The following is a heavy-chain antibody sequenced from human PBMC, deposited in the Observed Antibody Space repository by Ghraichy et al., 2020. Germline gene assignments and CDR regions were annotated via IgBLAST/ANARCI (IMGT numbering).Heavy chain of an antibody. V-gene: IGHV4-59*08. CDR3: ARLDSRIDFWSGYYTIGAMFDY. J-gene: IGHJ4*02. CDR1: GGSISSYY. Sequence: LNISCTVSGGSISSYYWSWIRQPPGKGLEWIGYIYYSGSTNYNPSLKSRVTISVDTSKNQFSLKLSSVTAADTAVYYCARLDSRIDFWSGYYTIGAMFDYWGQGTLVTVSS. D-gene: IGHD3-3*01. CDR2: IYYSGST.